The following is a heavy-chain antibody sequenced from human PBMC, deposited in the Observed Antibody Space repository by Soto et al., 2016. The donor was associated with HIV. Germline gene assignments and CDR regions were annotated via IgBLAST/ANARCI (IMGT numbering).Heavy chain of an antibody. Sequence: EVQLVESGGGVVRPGGSLRLSCAASGFTFSEYSMNWVRQAPGKGLEWISYISSTSTYIYDADSVKGRFTTSRDNARNSLYLQMNSLTAEDTAMYYCATLYYGSGRVETDVWGQGTMVIVSS. V-gene: IGHV3-21*01. CDR3: ATLYYGSGRVETDV. CDR1: GFTFSEYS. J-gene: IGHJ3*01. D-gene: IGHD3-10*01. CDR2: ISSTSTYI.